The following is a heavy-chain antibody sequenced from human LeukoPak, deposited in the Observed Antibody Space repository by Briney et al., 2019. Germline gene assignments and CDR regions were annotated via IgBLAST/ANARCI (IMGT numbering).Heavy chain of an antibody. Sequence: SETLSLTCTVSGGSISRYYWSWIRQPPGKGLEWIGNIYYSGSTNYNPSLESRVTISVDTSKNQFSLKLRSVTAADTAVYFCARGRSFCGGDCYSTDAFDIWGRGTMATVSS. D-gene: IGHD2-21*02. CDR2: IYYSGST. CDR3: ARGRSFCGGDCYSTDAFDI. V-gene: IGHV4-59*01. CDR1: GGSISRYY. J-gene: IGHJ3*02.